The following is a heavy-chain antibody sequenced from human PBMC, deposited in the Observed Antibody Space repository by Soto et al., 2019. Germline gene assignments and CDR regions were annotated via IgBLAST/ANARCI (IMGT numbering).Heavy chain of an antibody. Sequence: SETLSLTCAVSGGSISNNYYWSWIRQPPGKGLEWIGEINHSGSTNYNPSLKSRVTISVDTSKNQFSLKLNSMTAADTAVYYCARETVSSGSWDYWGQGTLVTVSS. CDR2: INHSGST. V-gene: IGHV4-34*01. D-gene: IGHD6-19*01. CDR3: ARETVSSGSWDY. CDR1: GGSISNNYY. J-gene: IGHJ4*02.